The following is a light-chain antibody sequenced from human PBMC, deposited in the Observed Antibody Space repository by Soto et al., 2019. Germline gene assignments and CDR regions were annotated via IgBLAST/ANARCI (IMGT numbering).Light chain of an antibody. CDR1: QSVSRN. CDR2: GAS. Sequence: EIVMTQSPATLSVSPGERATLSCRASQSVSRNLAWYQQKPGQAPRPLIYGASTRATGIPARFSGSGSGTEFTLTISSLQSEDFAVYYCQHYNNWPLTLGGGTKVEIK. V-gene: IGKV3-15*01. J-gene: IGKJ4*01. CDR3: QHYNNWPLT.